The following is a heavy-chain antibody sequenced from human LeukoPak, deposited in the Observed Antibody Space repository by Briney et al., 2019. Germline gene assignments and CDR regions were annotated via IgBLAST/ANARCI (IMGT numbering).Heavy chain of an antibody. CDR2: ISGSGGST. Sequence: GGSLRLSCAASGFTFSSYAMSWVRQAPEKGLEWVSAISGSGGSTYYADSVKGRFTIPRDNSKNTLYLQMNSLRAEDTAVYYCAKGRYYDSSGSSAGRPNFDYWGQGTLVTVSS. CDR1: GFTFSSYA. V-gene: IGHV3-23*01. J-gene: IGHJ4*02. CDR3: AKGRYYDSSGSSAGRPNFDY. D-gene: IGHD3-22*01.